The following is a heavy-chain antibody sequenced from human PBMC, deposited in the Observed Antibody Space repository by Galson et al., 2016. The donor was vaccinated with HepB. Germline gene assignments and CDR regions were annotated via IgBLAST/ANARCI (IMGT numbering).Heavy chain of an antibody. CDR1: GFSLSTSGVG. Sequence: PALVKPTQTLTLTCTFSGFSLSTSGVGVGWIRQPPGKALEWLALLYWGDDKRYSPSMKSRVTVTKDTSKNEVLLTMTTMDPVDTATYYCAHYSSTSGSQTGAFDIWGQGTVVTVSA. V-gene: IGHV2-5*02. J-gene: IGHJ3*02. D-gene: IGHD3-10*01. CDR2: LYWGDDK. CDR3: AHYSSTSGSQTGAFDI.